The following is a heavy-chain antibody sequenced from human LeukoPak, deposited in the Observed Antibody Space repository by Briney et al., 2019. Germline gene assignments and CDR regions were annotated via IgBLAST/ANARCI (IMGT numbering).Heavy chain of an antibody. V-gene: IGHV1-18*01. D-gene: IGHD4-17*01. CDR1: GYTFTSYG. CDR2: ISAYNGNT. Sequence: ASVKVSCKASGYTFTSYGISWVRQAPGQGLEWMGWISAYNGNTNYAQKLQGRVAITTDTSTSTAYMELRSLRSDDTAVYYCAREPVTTQGEDYWGQGTLVTVSS. CDR3: AREPVTTQGEDY. J-gene: IGHJ4*02.